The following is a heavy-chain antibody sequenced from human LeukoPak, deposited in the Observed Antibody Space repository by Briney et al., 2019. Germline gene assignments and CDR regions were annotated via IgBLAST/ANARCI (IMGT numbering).Heavy chain of an antibody. Sequence: GGSLRLSCAASGFTFSSYSMSWVRQAPGKGLEWVSAITGGGTNTAYADSVKGRFTISRDNSKNTLYLQMNSLRAEDTAMYYCAKQGSSFSFDYWGQGSLVTVSS. CDR2: ITGGGTNT. J-gene: IGHJ4*02. V-gene: IGHV3-23*01. CDR1: GFTFSSYS. D-gene: IGHD6-19*01. CDR3: AKQGSSFSFDY.